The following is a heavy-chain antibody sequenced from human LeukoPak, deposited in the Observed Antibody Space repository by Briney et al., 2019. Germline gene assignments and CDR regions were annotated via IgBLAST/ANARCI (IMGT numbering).Heavy chain of an antibody. Sequence: SETLSLTCTVSGGSISSYYWSWIRQPARKGLEWIGRIYTSGSTNYNPSLKSRVTMSVDTSKNQFSLKLSSVTAADTAVYYCAVGERVVQGVRQYYFDYWGQGTLVTVSS. J-gene: IGHJ4*02. CDR1: GGSISSYY. V-gene: IGHV4-4*07. D-gene: IGHD3-10*01. CDR2: IYTSGST. CDR3: AVGERVVQGVRQYYFDY.